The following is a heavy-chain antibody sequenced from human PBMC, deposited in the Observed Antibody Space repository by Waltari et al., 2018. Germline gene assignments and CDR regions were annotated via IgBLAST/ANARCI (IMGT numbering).Heavy chain of an antibody. CDR3: ARPGTYCSGGSCSGPFDY. V-gene: IGHV4-38-2*01. CDR1: GYSISSGYY. CDR2: IYHSGST. D-gene: IGHD2-15*01. J-gene: IGHJ4*02. Sequence: QVQLQESGPGLVKPSETLSLTCAVSGYSISSGYYWGWIRQPPGKGLEWIGSIYHSGSTYYNPSLKSRVTISVDTSKNQFSLKLSSVTAADTAVYYCARPGTYCSGGSCSGPFDYWGQGTLVTVSS.